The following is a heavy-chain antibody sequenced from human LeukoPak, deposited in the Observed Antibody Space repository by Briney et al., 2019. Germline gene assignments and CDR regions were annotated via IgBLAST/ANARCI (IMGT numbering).Heavy chain of an antibody. CDR2: INPSGGST. D-gene: IGHD2-2*01. CDR3: ARDLVVDIVVVPAARSRGPYYYYGMDV. V-gene: IGHV1-46*01. Sequence: ASVKVSCKASGYTFTSYYMHWVRQAPGQGLERMGIINPSGGSTSYAQKFQGRVTMTRDTSTSTVYMELSSLRSEDTAVYYCARDLVVDIVVVPAARSRGPYYYYGMDVWGQGTTVTVSS. CDR1: GYTFTSYY. J-gene: IGHJ6*02.